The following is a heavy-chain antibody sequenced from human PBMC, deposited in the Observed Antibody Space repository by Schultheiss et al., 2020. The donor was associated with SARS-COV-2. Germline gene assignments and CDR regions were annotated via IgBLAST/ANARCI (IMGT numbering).Heavy chain of an antibody. CDR3: ARVGYCSSTSCYEVSPPGLYYYGMDV. D-gene: IGHD2-2*01. V-gene: IGHV4-61*08. J-gene: IGHJ6*02. CDR1: GGSISSGGYY. CDR2: IYYSGST. Sequence: SETLSLTCTVSGGSISSGGYYWSWIRQPPGKGLEWIGYIYYSGSTNYNPSLKSRVTISVDTSKNQFSLKLSSVTAADTAVYYCARVGYCSSTSCYEVSPPGLYYYGMDVWGQGTTVTVSS.